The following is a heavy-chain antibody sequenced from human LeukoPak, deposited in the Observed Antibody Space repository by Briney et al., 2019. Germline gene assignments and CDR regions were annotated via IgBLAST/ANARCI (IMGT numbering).Heavy chain of an antibody. CDR2: ISYDGSNK. Sequence: QPGGSLRLPCAASGFTFSSYAMHWVRQAPGKGLEWVAVISYDGSNKYYADSVKGRFTISRGNSKNTLYLQMNSLRAEDTAVYYCARDIVVVVAATHYYGMDVWGQGTTVTVSS. J-gene: IGHJ6*02. V-gene: IGHV3-30*14. CDR3: ARDIVVVVAATHYYGMDV. CDR1: GFTFSSYA. D-gene: IGHD2-15*01.